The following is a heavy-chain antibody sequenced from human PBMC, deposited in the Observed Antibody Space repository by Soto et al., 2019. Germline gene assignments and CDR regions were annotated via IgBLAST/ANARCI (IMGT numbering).Heavy chain of an antibody. D-gene: IGHD5-18*01. V-gene: IGHV3-21*01. CDR2: ISSSSSYI. CDR3: ARDQPGYSYGYGLGY. CDR1: GFTFSSYS. J-gene: IGHJ4*02. Sequence: PGGSLRLACAASGFTFSSYSMHWVRQAPGKGLEWVSSISSSSSYIYYADSVKGRFTISRDNAKNSLYLQMSSLRAEDTAVYYCARDQPGYSYGYGLGYWGQGTLVTSPQ.